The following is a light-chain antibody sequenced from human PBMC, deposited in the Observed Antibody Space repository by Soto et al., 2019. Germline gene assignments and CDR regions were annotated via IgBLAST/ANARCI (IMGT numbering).Light chain of an antibody. Sequence: DVVMTQSPLSLPVTLGQPASISCRSSQSLVSSDGNSYLNWFHQRPGQSPRRLIYKVSNRDSGVPARFSGSGSDTDFTLKISRVETEDVGVYYCMQGTHWPPTFGQGTKLEI. CDR3: MQGTHWPPT. CDR2: KVS. J-gene: IGKJ2*01. V-gene: IGKV2-30*01. CDR1: QSLVSSDGNSY.